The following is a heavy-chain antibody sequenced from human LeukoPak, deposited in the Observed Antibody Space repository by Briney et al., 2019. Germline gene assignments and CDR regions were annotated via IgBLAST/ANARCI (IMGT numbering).Heavy chain of an antibody. CDR1: GGSISSYY. V-gene: IGHV4-59*01. Sequence: PSETLSLTCTVSGGSISSYYWSWIRQPPGKGLEWIGYIYYSGSTNYNPSLKSRVTISVDTSKNQFSLKLSSVTAADTAVYYCARDGGSGSHYNVLPYYYYGMDVWGQGTTVTVSS. CDR2: IYYSGST. J-gene: IGHJ6*02. CDR3: ARDGGSGSHYNVLPYYYYGMDV. D-gene: IGHD3-10*01.